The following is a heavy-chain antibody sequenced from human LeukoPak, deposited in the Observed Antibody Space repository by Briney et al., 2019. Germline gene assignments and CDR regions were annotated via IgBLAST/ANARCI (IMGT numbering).Heavy chain of an antibody. Sequence: PSETLSLTCTVSGGSISSSSYYWGWIRQPPGKGLEWIGSIYYSGSTYYNPSLKSRVTMSVDTSKNQFSLKLSSVTAADTAVYYCARDRSYDSSGYRAFDIWGQGTMVTVSS. CDR2: IYYSGST. V-gene: IGHV4-39*07. J-gene: IGHJ3*02. CDR1: GGSISSSSYY. CDR3: ARDRSYDSSGYRAFDI. D-gene: IGHD3-22*01.